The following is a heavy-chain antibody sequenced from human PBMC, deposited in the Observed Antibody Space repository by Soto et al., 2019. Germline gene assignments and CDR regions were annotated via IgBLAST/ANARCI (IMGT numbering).Heavy chain of an antibody. D-gene: IGHD4-17*01. Sequence: SETLSLTCTVSGGSISDYYWSWIRQPPGKGLEWIGYFSYGGGTNNSPSLKSRATISGDTSKNQFSLKLSSVTAADTAVYYCARGRRTTVTIDYWGQGTLVTVSS. V-gene: IGHV4-59*12. CDR1: GGSISDYY. CDR3: ARGRRTTVTIDY. J-gene: IGHJ4*02. CDR2: FSYGGGT.